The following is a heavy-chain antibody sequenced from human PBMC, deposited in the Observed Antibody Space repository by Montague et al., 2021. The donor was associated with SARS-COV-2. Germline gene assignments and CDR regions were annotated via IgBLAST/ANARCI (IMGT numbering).Heavy chain of an antibody. Sequence: SETLSLTCTVSGGSISSSGYYWGWIRQPPGKGLEWIGSIYYSGSTYYNPSLKSRVTISVDTSKNQFSLKLSSVTAADTAVYYCARLLSWIAAAGTIHYFDYWGQGTLVTVSS. J-gene: IGHJ4*02. CDR3: ARLLSWIAAAGTIHYFDY. V-gene: IGHV4-39*01. D-gene: IGHD6-13*01. CDR1: GGSISSSGYY. CDR2: IYYSGST.